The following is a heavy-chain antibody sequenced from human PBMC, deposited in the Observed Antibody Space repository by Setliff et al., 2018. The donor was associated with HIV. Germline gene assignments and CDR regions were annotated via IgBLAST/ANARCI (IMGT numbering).Heavy chain of an antibody. V-gene: IGHV1-24*01. CDR1: GYTLTELS. CDR2: FDPEDGET. J-gene: IGHJ1*01. CDR3: ATDPGYSSTWYSESFQH. Sequence: ASVKVSCKTSGYTLTELSIHWVRQAPGKGLEWMANFDPEDGETFYAQKFQGRITMTEDTSTDTAYMEMSSLRSDDTAMYYCATDPGYSSTWYSESFQHWGQGTVVTVAS. D-gene: IGHD6-13*01.